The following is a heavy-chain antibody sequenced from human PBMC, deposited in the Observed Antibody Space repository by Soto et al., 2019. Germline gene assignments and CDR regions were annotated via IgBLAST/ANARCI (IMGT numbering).Heavy chain of an antibody. CDR2: VNPNTGVT. CDR3: AKLGGGSIFGPYLDF. D-gene: IGHD3-16*01. J-gene: IGHJ4*02. CDR1: GYTFTAFY. Sequence: GASVKVSCKASGYTFTAFYMNWVRQAPGQGLEWMGWVNPNTGVTKYAQKFQGRVTMSRDTSASTAYMELSSLTSEDTAVYYCAKLGGGSIFGPYLDFWGQGTLVTVSS. V-gene: IGHV1-2*02.